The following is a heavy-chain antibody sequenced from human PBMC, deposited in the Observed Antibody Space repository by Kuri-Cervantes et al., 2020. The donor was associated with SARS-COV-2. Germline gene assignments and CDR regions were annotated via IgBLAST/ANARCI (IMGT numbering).Heavy chain of an antibody. CDR1: GLTFSDYY. D-gene: IGHD1-26*01. CDR2: ISSSGSTI. CDR3: ARDRRGRDRGSFDI. Sequence: GESLKISCAASGLTFSDYYMSWIRQAPGKGLEWVSYISSSGSTIYYADSVKGRFTISRDNAKNSLYLQMNSLRAEDTAVYYCARDRRGRDRGSFDIWGQGTMVTVSS. J-gene: IGHJ3*02. V-gene: IGHV3-11*01.